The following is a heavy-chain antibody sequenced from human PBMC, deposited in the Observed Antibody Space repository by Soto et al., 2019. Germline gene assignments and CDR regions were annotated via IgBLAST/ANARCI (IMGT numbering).Heavy chain of an antibody. Sequence: SVKVSCKASGGTFSSCGINWVRQAPGQGLEWMGGTIPIFRTADYAQKFQGRVTIAADESTSTAYMELRSLRSEDTAVYYCATGPYSSSSYYSYYYYDLDVWGQGTTVTVSS. CDR3: ATGPYSSSSYYSYYYYDLDV. CDR2: TIPIFRTA. V-gene: IGHV1-69*13. D-gene: IGHD6-6*01. J-gene: IGHJ6*02. CDR1: GGTFSSCG.